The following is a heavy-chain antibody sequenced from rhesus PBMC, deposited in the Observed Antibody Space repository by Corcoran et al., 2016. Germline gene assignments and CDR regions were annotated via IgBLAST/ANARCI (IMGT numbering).Heavy chain of an antibody. CDR2: ISNGGGST. CDR1: GFTFSDYY. J-gene: IGHJ4*01. CDR3: ARAAGGYSYSYQGY. V-gene: IGHV3-178*01. Sequence: GSGGGLAKPGGSLRLSCAASGFTFSDYYMDWVRPAPGKGLEWVSRISNGGGSTWYADSVKGRFTISRENAKNTLYLQMNSLRAEDTAVYYCARAAGGYSYSYQGYWGQGVLVTVSS. D-gene: IGHD5-12*01.